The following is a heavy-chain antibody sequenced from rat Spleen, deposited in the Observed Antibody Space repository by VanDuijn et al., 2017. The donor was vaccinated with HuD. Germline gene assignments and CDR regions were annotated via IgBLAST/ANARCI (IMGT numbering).Heavy chain of an antibody. Sequence: EVQLVESGGGLVQPGRSLKLSCVASGFRFNKYWMTWVRQAPGKGLEWVATISPSGGTTYYRDSVKGRFTIFRDSAKSTLYLQMDSLRSEDTATYYCARRGYNYAYYFDYWGQGVMVTVSS. CDR1: GFRFNKYW. CDR3: ARRGYNYAYYFDY. D-gene: IGHD1-4*01. J-gene: IGHJ2*01. V-gene: IGHV5-31*01. CDR2: ISPSGGTT.